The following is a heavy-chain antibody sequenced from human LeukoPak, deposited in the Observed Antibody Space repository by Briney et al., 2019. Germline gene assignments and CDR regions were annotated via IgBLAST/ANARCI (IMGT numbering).Heavy chain of an antibody. J-gene: IGHJ4*02. Sequence: SETLSLTCSVSGGSISSYYWSWIRQPPGKGLEWIGYIYYSGRTSYNPSLKSRVTVSVDTSKNQFSLKLSSVTAADTAVYYCARLYYDILTGYSLFDYWGQGTLVTVSS. D-gene: IGHD3-9*01. CDR2: IYYSGRT. CDR1: GGSISSYY. V-gene: IGHV4-59*08. CDR3: ARLYYDILTGYSLFDY.